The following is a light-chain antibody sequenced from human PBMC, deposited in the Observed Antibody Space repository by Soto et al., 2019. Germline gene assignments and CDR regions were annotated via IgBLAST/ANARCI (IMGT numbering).Light chain of an antibody. J-gene: IGKJ4*01. CDR3: QQRSTWPLFT. V-gene: IGKV3-11*01. CDR1: QTVSRY. CDR2: YAS. Sequence: VLTQSPATLSLSPGERATPSCRASQTVSRYLAWYQQKPGQAPRLLIYYASNRATGIPARFSGSGSGTDYTLTISSLEPEDFAVYYCQQRSTWPLFTFGGGTKVEI.